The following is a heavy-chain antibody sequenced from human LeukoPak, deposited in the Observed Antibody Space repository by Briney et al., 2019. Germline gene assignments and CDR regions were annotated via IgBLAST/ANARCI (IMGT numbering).Heavy chain of an antibody. V-gene: IGHV3-30-3*01. CDR2: ISYDGRNK. J-gene: IGHJ4*02. Sequence: PGRSLRLSCAASGFTFSHYAMHWVRQAPGKGLEWVAVISYDGRNKYYADSVKGRFTISRDDSKNTLNLQMNSLRAEDSAVYYCARSPAPTRSSWLYLDYWGQGTQVTVSS. CDR3: ARSPAPTRSSWLYLDY. CDR1: GFTFSHYA. D-gene: IGHD6-13*01.